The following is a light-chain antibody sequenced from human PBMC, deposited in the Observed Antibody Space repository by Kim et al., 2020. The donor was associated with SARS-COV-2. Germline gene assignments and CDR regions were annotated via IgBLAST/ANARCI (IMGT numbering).Light chain of an antibody. Sequence: QSALTQPRSVSGSPGQSVTISCTGTSSDVGGYNYVSWYQHHPGKAPKLVIYDVTKRPSGVPDRFSGSNSGNTASLTISGLQTEDEADYYCCSYAGSYSWVFGGGTKLTVL. J-gene: IGLJ3*02. V-gene: IGLV2-11*01. CDR3: CSYAGSYSWV. CDR1: SSDVGGYNY. CDR2: DVT.